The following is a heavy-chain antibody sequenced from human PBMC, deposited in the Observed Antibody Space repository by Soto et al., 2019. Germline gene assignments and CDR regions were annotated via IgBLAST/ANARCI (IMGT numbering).Heavy chain of an antibody. CDR2: IYYSGST. J-gene: IGHJ6*02. CDR3: ARHTARGKDYYYYGMDV. Sequence: SETLSLTCTVSGGSVSSYYWSWIRQPPGKGLEWIGYIYYSGSTNYNPSLKSRVTISVDTSKNQFSLKLSSVTAADTAVYYCARHTARGKDYYYYGMDVWGQGTTVTVSS. V-gene: IGHV4-59*08. CDR1: GGSVSSYY. D-gene: IGHD3-16*01.